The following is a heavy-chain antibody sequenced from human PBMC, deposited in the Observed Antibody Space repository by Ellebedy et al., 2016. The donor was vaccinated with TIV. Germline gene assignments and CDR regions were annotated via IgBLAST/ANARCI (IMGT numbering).Heavy chain of an antibody. Sequence: MPSETLSLTCTVSGGSISSYYWSWIRQPAGKGLEWIGRIYTSGSTNYNPSLKSRVTMSVDTSKNQFSLKLSSVTAADTAVYYCARGLAVAGGYNWFDPWGQGTLVTVSS. CDR3: ARGLAVAGGYNWFDP. V-gene: IGHV4-4*07. CDR1: GGSISSYY. CDR2: IYTSGST. J-gene: IGHJ5*02. D-gene: IGHD6-19*01.